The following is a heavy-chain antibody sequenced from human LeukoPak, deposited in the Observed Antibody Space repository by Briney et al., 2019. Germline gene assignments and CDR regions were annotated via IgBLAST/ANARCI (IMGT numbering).Heavy chain of an antibody. CDR2: VIPIFGTA. J-gene: IGHJ3*02. CDR3: ARAYCTNGVCYRSVLFARDAFDI. Sequence: GASVKVSCKASGGTFSSYAISWVRQAPGQGLEWMGGVIPIFGTANYAQKFQGRVTITADESTSTAYMELSSLRSEDTAVYYCARAYCTNGVCYRSVLFARDAFDIWGQGTMVTVSS. V-gene: IGHV1-69*13. CDR1: GGTFSSYA. D-gene: IGHD2-8*01.